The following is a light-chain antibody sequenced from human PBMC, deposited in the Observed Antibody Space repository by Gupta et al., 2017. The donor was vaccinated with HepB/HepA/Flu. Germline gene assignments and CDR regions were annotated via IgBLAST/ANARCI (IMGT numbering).Light chain of an antibody. V-gene: IGLV2-14*01. J-gene: IGLJ2*01. CDR3: SSYTTSSTLL. Sequence: SALAQPASVSGSPGQSITISCTGTTSDVGFYNYVSWYQQPPGKAPKLMIYDVSNRPSGVSNRFSGSKSGNTASLTXSXLQAEDXADYYCSSYTTSSTLLFGGGTKLTVL. CDR2: DVS. CDR1: TSDVGFYNY.